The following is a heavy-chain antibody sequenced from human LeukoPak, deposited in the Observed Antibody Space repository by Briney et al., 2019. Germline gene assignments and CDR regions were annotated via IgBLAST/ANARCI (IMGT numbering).Heavy chain of an antibody. V-gene: IGHV1-18*01. CDR2: ISAYNGNT. Sequence: ASVKVSCKASGYTFTTCGISWVRQAPGQGLEWMGWISAYNGNTNYAQKLQGRVTMTTDTSTSTAYMELRSLRSDDTAVYYCARDSRITIFGVVIRGNCFDPWGQGTLVTVSS. J-gene: IGHJ5*02. D-gene: IGHD3-3*01. CDR1: GYTFTTCG. CDR3: ARDSRITIFGVVIRGNCFDP.